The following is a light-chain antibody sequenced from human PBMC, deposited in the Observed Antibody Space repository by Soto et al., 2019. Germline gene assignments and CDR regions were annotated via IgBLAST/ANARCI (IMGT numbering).Light chain of an antibody. Sequence: EIVMTQSPATLSVSPGERATLSCRASQSVSSNLAWYQQKPGQAPRLLIYGASTRATGIPARFSGSGSGTEFTLTLSSLQAEDFAVYYCPQYNNWPPMYTFGQGTKLEIK. CDR2: GAS. J-gene: IGKJ2*01. CDR1: QSVSSN. CDR3: PQYNNWPPMYT. V-gene: IGKV3-15*01.